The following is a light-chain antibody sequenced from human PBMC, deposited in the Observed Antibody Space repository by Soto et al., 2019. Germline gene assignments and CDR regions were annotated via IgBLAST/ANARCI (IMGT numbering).Light chain of an antibody. CDR2: EVS. J-gene: IGLJ1*01. CDR3: SLYSSSNTLYA. CDR1: SSDVGDYNY. V-gene: IGLV2-14*01. Sequence: QSALTQPASVSGSPGQSITISCTGTSSDVGDYNYVSWYQQHPGKAPKFIIYEVSNRPSGVSNRFSGSKSGNTASLTISGLQAEDEADYYCSLYSSSNTLYAFGSGTKVTVL.